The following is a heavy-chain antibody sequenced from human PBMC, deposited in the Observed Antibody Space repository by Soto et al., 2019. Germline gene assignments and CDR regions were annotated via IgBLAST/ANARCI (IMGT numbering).Heavy chain of an antibody. Sequence: GGSLRLSCAASGFTFSSYAMSWVRQAPGKGLEWVSAISGSGGSTYYADSVKGRFTISRDNSKNTLYLQMNSLRAEDTAVYYCAKDPSSDTAMARDYWGQGTLVTVSS. V-gene: IGHV3-23*01. CDR2: ISGSGGST. CDR3: AKDPSSDTAMARDY. D-gene: IGHD5-18*01. CDR1: GFTFSSYA. J-gene: IGHJ4*02.